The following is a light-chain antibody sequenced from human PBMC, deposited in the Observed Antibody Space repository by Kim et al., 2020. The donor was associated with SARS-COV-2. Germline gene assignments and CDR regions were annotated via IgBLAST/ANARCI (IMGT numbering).Light chain of an antibody. CDR1: QSVSSY. CDR3: QQRSNWPPIFT. Sequence: PGERATLSRRASQSVSSYVAWYQQKPGQAPRLLIYDASNRATGIPARFSGSGSGTDFTLTISSLEPEDFAVYYCQQRSNWPPIFTFGPGTKVDIK. CDR2: DAS. J-gene: IGKJ3*01. V-gene: IGKV3-11*01.